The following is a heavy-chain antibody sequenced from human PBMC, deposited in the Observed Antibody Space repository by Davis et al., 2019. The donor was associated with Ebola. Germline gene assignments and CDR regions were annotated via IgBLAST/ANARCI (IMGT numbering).Heavy chain of an antibody. CDR3: ARHASGDFWYFGL. V-gene: IGHV3-53*01. D-gene: IGHD4-17*01. J-gene: IGHJ2*01. CDR2: LYRDSRT. CDR1: GFIVSDNY. Sequence: GGSLRLSCAASGFIVSDNYMSWVRQAPGKGPEWVSVLYRDSRTYYADSVKGRFTISRDDSKNTLYLQMSSLTADDTAVYYCARHASGDFWYFGLWGRGTLVTVSS.